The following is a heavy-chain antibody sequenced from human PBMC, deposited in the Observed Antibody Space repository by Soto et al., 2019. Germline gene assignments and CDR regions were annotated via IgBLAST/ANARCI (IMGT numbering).Heavy chain of an antibody. CDR3: ARSGNEGAVDY. V-gene: IGHV6-1*01. D-gene: IGHD1-26*01. Sequence: SQTLSLTCAISGDSVSSKSAAWSWIRQSPSRGLEWLGRTYYRSKWHNEYAVSVKSRIIINPDTSKNQFSLQLNSVTPEDTAMYYCARSGNEGAVDYWGQGTLVTVSS. J-gene: IGHJ4*02. CDR1: GDSVSSKSAA. CDR2: TYYRSKWHN.